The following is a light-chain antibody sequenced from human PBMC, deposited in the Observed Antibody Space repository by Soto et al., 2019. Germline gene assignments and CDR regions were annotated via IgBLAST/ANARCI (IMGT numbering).Light chain of an antibody. CDR2: DAS. Sequence: EIVLTQSPATLSLSPGERATLSCRASQSVSSYLAWYHQKPGQAPRLLIYDASNRATGIPARFSGSGSGTDLTLTISSLEPEDFAVYYCQQRSNWPPVVGGGTNVEIK. CDR3: QQRSNWPPV. V-gene: IGKV3-11*01. J-gene: IGKJ4*01. CDR1: QSVSSY.